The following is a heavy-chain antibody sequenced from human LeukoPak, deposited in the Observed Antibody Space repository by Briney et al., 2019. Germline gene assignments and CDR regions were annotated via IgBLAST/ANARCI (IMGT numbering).Heavy chain of an antibody. J-gene: IGHJ4*02. CDR2: TYCRSKWYN. V-gene: IGHV6-1*01. CDR3: ARRPYCGTTSCYAVAFDY. D-gene: IGHD2-2*01. Sequence: PSQTLALTCAISGDSVSSNIAGWNWIRQSPSRGFEWLGGTYCRSKWYNDYAVSVKSPITTTPDTSKNQFSLQLNSVTPEDTAVYYCARRPYCGTTSCYAVAFDYWGQGTLVTVSS. CDR1: GDSVSSNIAG.